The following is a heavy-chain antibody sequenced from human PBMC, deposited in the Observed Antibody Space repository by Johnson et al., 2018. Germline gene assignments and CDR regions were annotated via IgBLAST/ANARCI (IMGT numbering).Heavy chain of an antibody. CDR1: GGTFSSYA. Sequence: QVQLVQSGAEVKKPGSSVKVSCKASGGTFSSYAISWVRQAPGQGLEWMGGIIPIFGTANYAQKFQGRVTITADESTSTAYMELSSLRSEDTAVYYCAREGRITICGVADDYGMDVWGQGTTVTVSS. CDR2: IIPIFGTA. J-gene: IGHJ6*02. D-gene: IGHD3-3*01. V-gene: IGHV1-69*01. CDR3: AREGRITICGVADDYGMDV.